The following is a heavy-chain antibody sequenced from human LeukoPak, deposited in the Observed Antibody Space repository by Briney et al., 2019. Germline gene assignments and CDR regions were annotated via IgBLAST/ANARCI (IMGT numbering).Heavy chain of an antibody. J-gene: IGHJ4*02. D-gene: IGHD3-9*01. Sequence: GGSLRLSCAASGFTFSSYAMSWVRQAPGKGLEWVSAISGSGGSTYYADSVKGRFTISRDNSKNTLYLQMNSLRAEDTAVYYCAKDSRYAILTGYYEAFDYWGQGTLVTVSS. CDR2: ISGSGGST. CDR1: GFTFSSYA. CDR3: AKDSRYAILTGYYEAFDY. V-gene: IGHV3-23*01.